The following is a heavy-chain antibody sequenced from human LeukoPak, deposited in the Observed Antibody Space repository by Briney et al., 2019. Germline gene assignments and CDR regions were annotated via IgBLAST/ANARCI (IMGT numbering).Heavy chain of an antibody. Sequence: GASVKVSCKASGYSFTSYYIHWVRQAPGQGLEWLGIINCSGGSTSYAQKFQGRVTMTRDTSTRTVNMELSSLRSEDTAVYYCARCYDNFDVALDIWSQGTMVTVSS. V-gene: IGHV1-46*01. CDR2: INCSGGST. CDR3: ARCYDNFDVALDI. CDR1: GYSFTSYY. J-gene: IGHJ3*02. D-gene: IGHD3-9*01.